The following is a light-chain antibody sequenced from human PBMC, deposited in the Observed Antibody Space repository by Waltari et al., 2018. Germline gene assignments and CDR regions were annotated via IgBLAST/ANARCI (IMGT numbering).Light chain of an antibody. CDR1: QIVSSN. V-gene: IGKV3-15*01. CDR2: GAS. Sequence: EILMTQSPATLSVSPGGRATLSCRASQIVSSNLAWYQQKPGQAPRLLIYGASTRATGIPARFSGSGSGTEFTLTISSMQSGDFAVYYCQQYNNWPRTFGQGTKVEIK. CDR3: QQYNNWPRT. J-gene: IGKJ1*01.